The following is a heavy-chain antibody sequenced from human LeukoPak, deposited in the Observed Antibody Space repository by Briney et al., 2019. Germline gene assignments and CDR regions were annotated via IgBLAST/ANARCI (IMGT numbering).Heavy chain of an antibody. D-gene: IGHD3/OR15-3a*01. J-gene: IGHJ4*02. CDR1: GYTFSSYW. V-gene: IGHV3-74*01. CDR2: ITHTGDTS. Sequence: GASLRLSCTASGYTFSSYWMHWVRQAPGKGLEWVSRITHTGDTSGYADPVRGRFTISRDNTKNTLYLDMNSLRADDTAVYYCARDRDGLGDFWGQGTLVTVSS. CDR3: ARDRDGLGDF.